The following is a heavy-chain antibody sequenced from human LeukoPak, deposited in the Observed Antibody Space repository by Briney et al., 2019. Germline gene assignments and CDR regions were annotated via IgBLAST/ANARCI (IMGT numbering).Heavy chain of an antibody. CDR2: LHSSGDT. CDR3: ATIFGEYSDFDH. Sequence: SETLSLTCVVSGGSISAYYWNWIRQPAGKGLGCIGRLHSSGDTTSNPSLMSRATMSLDTYRKHFSLNLTSVTAADTAIYYCATIFGEYSDFDHWGQGTLVTVSS. V-gene: IGHV4-4*07. CDR1: GGSISAYY. J-gene: IGHJ4*02. D-gene: IGHD3-10*01.